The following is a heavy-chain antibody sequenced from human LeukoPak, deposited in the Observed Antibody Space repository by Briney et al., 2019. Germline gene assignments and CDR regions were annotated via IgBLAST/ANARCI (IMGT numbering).Heavy chain of an antibody. CDR3: AKDRGYSGYGY. J-gene: IGHJ4*02. CDR1: GFTFSGYA. D-gene: IGHD5-12*01. CDR2: ISGSGGST. V-gene: IGHV3-23*01. Sequence: GGSLRLSCAASGFTFSGYAMSWVRQAPGKGLEGVSAISGSGGSTYYADSVKGRFTISRDNSKNTLYLQMNSLRAEDTAVYYCAKDRGYSGYGYWGQGTLVTVSS.